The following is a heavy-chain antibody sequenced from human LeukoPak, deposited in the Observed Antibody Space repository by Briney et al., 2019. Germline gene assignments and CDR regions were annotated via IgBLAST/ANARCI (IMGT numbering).Heavy chain of an antibody. Sequence: GESLKISCKGSGYSFTSYWIGWVRQMPGKGLEWMGIIYPGDSDTRYSPSFQGQVTISADKSISTAYLQWSSLKASDTAMYYCARLAQYYYDSSGYYYGVAGAFDIWGQGTMVTVSS. CDR1: GYSFTSYW. D-gene: IGHD3-22*01. V-gene: IGHV5-51*01. CDR3: ARLAQYYYDSSGYYYGVAGAFDI. CDR2: IYPGDSDT. J-gene: IGHJ3*02.